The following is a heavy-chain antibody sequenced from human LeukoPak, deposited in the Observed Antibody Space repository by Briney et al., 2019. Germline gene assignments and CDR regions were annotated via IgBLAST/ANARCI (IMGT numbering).Heavy chain of an antibody. CDR2: IIPIFGTT. D-gene: IGHD4/OR15-4a*01. CDR1: GDTFSDYT. V-gene: IGHV1-69*13. J-gene: IGHJ3*02. CDR3: AREGTKGLSRADAFDI. Sequence: SVKVSCKASGDTFSDYTVSWVRQAPGQGLEWTGRIIPIFGTTNYAQKFQGRVTITADESTSTAYMELSSLRSEDTAVYYCAREGTKGLSRADAFDIWGQGTMVTVS.